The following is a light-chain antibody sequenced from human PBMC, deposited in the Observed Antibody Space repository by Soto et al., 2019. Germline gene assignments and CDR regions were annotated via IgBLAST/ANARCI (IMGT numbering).Light chain of an antibody. CDR3: QQYGSSPWT. Sequence: EIVLTQFQFTLSFSPGERASLSCRASQSVSSSYLAWYQQKPGQAPRLLIYGASRRATGFPDRFSGSGSGTDFTLTISRLEPEDFAVYYCQQYGSSPWTFCQGTKVDIK. CDR2: GAS. J-gene: IGKJ1*01. CDR1: QSVSSSY. V-gene: IGKV3-20*01.